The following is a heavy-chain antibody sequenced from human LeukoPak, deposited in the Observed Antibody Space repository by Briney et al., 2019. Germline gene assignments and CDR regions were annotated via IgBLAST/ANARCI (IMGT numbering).Heavy chain of an antibody. CDR3: ARGLTAVALYFDY. CDR1: GGSFSGYY. Sequence: SETLSLTCAVSGGSFSGYYWSWIRQPPGKGLEWIGEINHSGSTNYNPSLKSRVTISVDTSKNQFSLKLSSVTAADTAVYYCARGLTAVALYFDYWGQGTLVTVSS. D-gene: IGHD6-19*01. CDR2: INHSGST. V-gene: IGHV4-34*01. J-gene: IGHJ4*02.